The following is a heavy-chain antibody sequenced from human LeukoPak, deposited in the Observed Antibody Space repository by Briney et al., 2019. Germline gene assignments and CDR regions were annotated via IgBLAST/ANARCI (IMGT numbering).Heavy chain of an antibody. D-gene: IGHD6-6*01. Sequence: GGSLRLSCAASGFTFSSYWMSWVRQAPGKGLEWVANIKQDGSEKYYVDSVKGRFTISRDNAKNSLYLQMNSLRAEDTAVYYCARDRGSIAARPGDYWGQGILVTVSS. J-gene: IGHJ4*02. CDR3: ARDRGSIAARPGDY. V-gene: IGHV3-7*01. CDR2: IKQDGSEK. CDR1: GFTFSSYW.